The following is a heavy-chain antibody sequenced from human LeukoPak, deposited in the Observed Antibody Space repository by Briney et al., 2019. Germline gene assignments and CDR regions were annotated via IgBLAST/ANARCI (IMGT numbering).Heavy chain of an antibody. V-gene: IGHV4-59*08. J-gene: IGHJ4*02. CDR3: ARVGATRLFDY. CDR2: ISYSGST. Sequence: SETLSLTCTVSGGSISSYYWSWIRQPPGKGLERIGYISYSGSTNYNPSLKSRVTISVDTSKNQFSLKLSSVTAADTAVYYCARVGATRLFDYWGQGTLVTVSS. D-gene: IGHD1-26*01. CDR1: GGSISSYY.